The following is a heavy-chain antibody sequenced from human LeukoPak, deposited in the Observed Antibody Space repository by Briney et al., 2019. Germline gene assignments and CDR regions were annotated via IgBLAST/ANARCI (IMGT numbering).Heavy chain of an antibody. CDR2: INHGGGT. V-gene: IGHV4-34*01. Sequence: PSETLSLTCAVYGGSFSDYFWKWIRQTPGEGLEWIGEINHGGGTNYNPSLKSRATISVDTSKKQFSLNLTSVTAADTAVYYCARGEDGTGDYRPTYFDSWGQGTLVTVSS. CDR1: GGSFSDYF. CDR3: ARGEDGTGDYRPTYFDS. J-gene: IGHJ4*02. D-gene: IGHD4-17*01.